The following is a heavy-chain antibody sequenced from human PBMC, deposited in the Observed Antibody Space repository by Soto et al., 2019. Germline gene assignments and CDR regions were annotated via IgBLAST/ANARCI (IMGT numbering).Heavy chain of an antibody. Sequence: GASVKVSCKVSGYTLTELSMHWVRQAPGKGLEWMGGFDPEDGETIYAQKFQGRVTMTEDTSTDTAYMELSSLRSEDTAVYYCATGGPAYSSSAPTVTTYDDYWGQGTLVTVSS. V-gene: IGHV1-24*01. D-gene: IGHD6-6*01. CDR2: FDPEDGET. J-gene: IGHJ4*02. CDR1: GYTLTELS. CDR3: ATGGPAYSSSAPTVTTYDDY.